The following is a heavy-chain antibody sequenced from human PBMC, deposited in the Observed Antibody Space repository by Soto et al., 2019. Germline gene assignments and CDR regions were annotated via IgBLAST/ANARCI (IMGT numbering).Heavy chain of an antibody. Sequence: QVQLVQSGAEVKKPGSSVKVSCKASGYTFTSYAMHWVRQAPGQRLEWMGWINAGNGNTKYSQKFQGRVTITRDTSASTANTELRSPRSGDKAVYYIAISIRLAGDSWCQGTLGTVSS. CDR3: AISIRLAGDS. J-gene: IGHJ4*02. CDR1: GYTFTSYA. V-gene: IGHV1-3*01. CDR2: INAGNGNT.